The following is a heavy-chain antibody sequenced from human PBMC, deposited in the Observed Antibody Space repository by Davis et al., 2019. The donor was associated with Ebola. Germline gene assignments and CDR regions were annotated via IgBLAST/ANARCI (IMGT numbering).Heavy chain of an antibody. J-gene: IGHJ6*02. CDR1: GFTFSSYW. CDR2: ISSSSSYI. D-gene: IGHD2-2*01. V-gene: IGHV3-21*04. Sequence: GESLKISCAVSGFTFSSYWMSWVRQAPGKGLEWVSSISSSSSYIYYADSVKGRFTVSRDNAKNSLYLQMNSLRAEDTAVYYCAKDLRYCSSTSCSKYYYYYGMDVWGQGTTVTVSS. CDR3: AKDLRYCSSTSCSKYYYYYGMDV.